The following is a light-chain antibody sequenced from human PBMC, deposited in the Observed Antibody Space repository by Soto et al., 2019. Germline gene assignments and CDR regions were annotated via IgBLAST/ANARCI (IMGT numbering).Light chain of an antibody. V-gene: IGKV3-20*01. CDR1: QSVYNNY. CDR3: QQYGNSVT. Sequence: EIVLTQSPGTVSLSPGERATLSCRASQSVYNNYIAWYQQSPGQAPRVLIYGASTRATGTPDRFSGRGSGTDFTFTISRLEPEDSAVYYCQQYGNSVTFGGGTKVDIK. J-gene: IGKJ4*01. CDR2: GAS.